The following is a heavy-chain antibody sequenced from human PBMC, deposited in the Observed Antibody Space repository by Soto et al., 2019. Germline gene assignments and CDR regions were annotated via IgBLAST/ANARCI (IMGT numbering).Heavy chain of an antibody. V-gene: IGHV3-23*01. Sequence: EVQLLESGGGLVQPGGSLRLSCAASGFTFSSYAMSWVRQAPGKGLEWVSAISGSGGSTYYADSVKGRFTISRDNSKNTLYLQMNSMRAEDTAVYYCAKMGISTPCACAIWSQGTMVTVSS. CDR3: AKMGISTPCACAI. J-gene: IGHJ3*02. CDR2: ISGSGGST. CDR1: GFTFSSYA. D-gene: IGHD1-20*01.